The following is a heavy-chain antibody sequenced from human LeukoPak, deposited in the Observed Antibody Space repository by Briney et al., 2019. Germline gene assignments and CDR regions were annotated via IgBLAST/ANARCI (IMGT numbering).Heavy chain of an antibody. J-gene: IGHJ6*02. V-gene: IGHV3-53*04. CDR1: GFTVSSNY. Sequence: GGSLRLSCAASGFTVSSNYMSWVRQAPGKGLEWVSVIYSGGSTYYADSVKGRFTISRHNSKNTLYLQMNSLRAEDTAVYYCARRTVFYYYYGMDVWGQGTTVTVSS. D-gene: IGHD1-1*01. CDR2: IYSGGST. CDR3: ARRTVFYYYYGMDV.